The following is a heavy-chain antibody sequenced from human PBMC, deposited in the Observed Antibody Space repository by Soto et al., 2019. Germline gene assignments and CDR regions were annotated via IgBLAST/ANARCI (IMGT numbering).Heavy chain of an antibody. J-gene: IGHJ4*02. V-gene: IGHV3-11*01. CDR3: ARDGVSATGPIEY. CDR1: GFTLSDYY. CDR2: ISSSSPTV. Sequence: QVQLVESGGGLVEPGGSLRLSCAASGFTLSDYYKSWVRQAPGRGLEWLSYISSSSPTVYYVDSVKGRFTISRDNAKNSLYLQMDSLRVEDTAVYYCARDGVSATGPIEYWGQGAQVTVSS. D-gene: IGHD6-25*01.